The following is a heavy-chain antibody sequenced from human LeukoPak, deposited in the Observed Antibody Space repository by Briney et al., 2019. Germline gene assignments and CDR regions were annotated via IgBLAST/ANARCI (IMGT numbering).Heavy chain of an antibody. V-gene: IGHV1-2*02. CDR2: INPNSGGT. J-gene: IGHJ4*02. CDR3: ARESETVVLET. CDR1: GYTFTGYY. Sequence: ASVKVSCKASGYTFTGYYMHWVRQAPGQGLEWMGWINPNSGGTNYAQKSQGRVTMTRGTSISTAYMELSRLRSDDTAVYYCARESETVVLETWGQGTLVTVSS. D-gene: IGHD3-3*01.